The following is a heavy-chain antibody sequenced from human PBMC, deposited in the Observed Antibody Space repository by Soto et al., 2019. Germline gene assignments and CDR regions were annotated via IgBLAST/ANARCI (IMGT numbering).Heavy chain of an antibody. CDR1: GYTFTSYA. Sequence: ASVKVSCKASGYTFTSYAISWVRQAPGQGLEWMGWICAYNGNTNYAQKLQGRVTMTTDTFTTTAYMELRSLRSDDTAVYYCARMVDSSGYYYFDYWGQGTLVTVSS. CDR3: ARMVDSSGYYYFDY. CDR2: ICAYNGNT. D-gene: IGHD3-22*01. J-gene: IGHJ4*02. V-gene: IGHV1-18*01.